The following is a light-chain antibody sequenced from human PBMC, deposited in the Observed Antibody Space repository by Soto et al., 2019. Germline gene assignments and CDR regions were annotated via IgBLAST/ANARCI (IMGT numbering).Light chain of an antibody. V-gene: IGKV3-20*01. Sequence: EVVMTQSPGTLSLSPGERAAVSCGASQSVSSSYLAWYQQKPGQAPRLLIYGASSRATGIPDRFSGSGSGTDFTLTISRLEPEHFAVYYCQQYGSSSWTFGQGTKVDIK. CDR1: QSVSSSY. CDR2: GAS. CDR3: QQYGSSSWT. J-gene: IGKJ1*01.